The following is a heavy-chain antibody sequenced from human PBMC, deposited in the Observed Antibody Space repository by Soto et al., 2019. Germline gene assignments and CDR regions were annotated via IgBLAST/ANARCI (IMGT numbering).Heavy chain of an antibody. J-gene: IGHJ4*02. D-gene: IGHD3-16*01. V-gene: IGHV3-48*04. CDR1: EFAFPIAT. CDR2: ISSDSGTI. Sequence: PGRSMRLYCAACEFAFPIATMTWVRQAPGKGLEWVSSISSDSGTIYHADSVRGRFTISRDNSKNSLYLQMNSLRAEDTAVYYCARGTIIRARGNDYWRQGTLVTVSA. CDR3: ARGTIIRARGNDY.